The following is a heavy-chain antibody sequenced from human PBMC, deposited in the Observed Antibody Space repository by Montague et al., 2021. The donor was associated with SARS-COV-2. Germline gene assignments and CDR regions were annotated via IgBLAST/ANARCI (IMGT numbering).Heavy chain of an antibody. CDR3: ARHRGPPTFDYYFDF. J-gene: IGHJ4*01. V-gene: IGHV4-59*11. Sequence: SETLSLTCTVSGGSISSHYRRWIRQAPGKGLEWIGYIYSNGTTNYNPSLKSRVTLSADTSKNQFFLKLRSVTAADTAFYFCARHRGPPTFDYYFDFWGHGTLVTVSS. CDR2: IYSNGTT. CDR1: GGSISSHY. D-gene: IGHD3-9*01.